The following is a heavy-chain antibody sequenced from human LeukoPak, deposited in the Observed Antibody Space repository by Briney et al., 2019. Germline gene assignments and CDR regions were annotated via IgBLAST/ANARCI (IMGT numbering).Heavy chain of an antibody. CDR2: IYVGGST. V-gene: IGHV3-53*01. Sequence: GRSLRLSCAASGFSVSSNYLSWVRQAPGKGLEWVSVIYVGGSTYYADSVKGRFTISRDNSKNTLYLQMNSLRAEDTAVYYCARSRVLDYWGQGTLVTVSS. CDR3: ARSRVLDY. D-gene: IGHD5-24*01. J-gene: IGHJ4*02. CDR1: GFSVSSNY.